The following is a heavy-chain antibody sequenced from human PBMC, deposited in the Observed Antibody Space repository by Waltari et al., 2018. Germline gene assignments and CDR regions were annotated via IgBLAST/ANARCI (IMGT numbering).Heavy chain of an antibody. Sequence: QVQLQESGPGLVKPSQTLSLTCTVSGGSISSGGYYWSWIRHHPGKGLAWIGYIYYSGSTYYNPSLKSRVTVSVDTSKNQFSLKLSSVTAADTAVYYCARGNRFGELLNYFDYWGQGTLVTVSS. J-gene: IGHJ4*02. CDR3: ARGNRFGELLNYFDY. CDR2: IYYSGST. D-gene: IGHD3-10*01. V-gene: IGHV4-31*03. CDR1: GGSISSGGYY.